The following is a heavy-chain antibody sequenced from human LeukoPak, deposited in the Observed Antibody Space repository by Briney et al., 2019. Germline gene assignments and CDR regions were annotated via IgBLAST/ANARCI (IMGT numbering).Heavy chain of an antibody. CDR1: GYTFTSYG. D-gene: IGHD2-15*01. Sequence: GASVKVSCKASGYTFTSYGISWVRQAPGQGLEWMGWISAYNGNTNYAQKLQGRVTMTTDTSTSTAYMELRSLRSDDTAVYYCARVIPKYCSGGSCYSGAVRFGAFDIWGQGTMVTVSS. CDR2: ISAYNGNT. J-gene: IGHJ3*02. V-gene: IGHV1-18*01. CDR3: ARVIPKYCSGGSCYSGAVRFGAFDI.